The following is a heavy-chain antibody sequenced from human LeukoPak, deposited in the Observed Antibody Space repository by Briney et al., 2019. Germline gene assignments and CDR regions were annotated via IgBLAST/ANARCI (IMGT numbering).Heavy chain of an antibody. Sequence: PGGSLRLSCAASGFTFSNAWMSWVRQAPGKGLEWVSAISGSGGSTYYADSVKGRFTISRDNSKNTLYLQMNSLRAEDTAVYYCAKGAIVVVPADDYWGQGTLVTVSS. CDR1: GFTFSNAW. CDR2: ISGSGGST. CDR3: AKGAIVVVPADDY. V-gene: IGHV3-23*01. D-gene: IGHD2-2*01. J-gene: IGHJ4*02.